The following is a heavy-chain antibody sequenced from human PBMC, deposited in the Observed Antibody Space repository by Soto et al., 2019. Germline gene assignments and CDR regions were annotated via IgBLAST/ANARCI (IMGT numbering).Heavy chain of an antibody. CDR2: ISAYNGNT. D-gene: IGHD3-9*01. CDR3: ARDRYYDILTGYLFEY. Sequence: ASVKVSCKASGYTFTSYGISWVRQAPGQGLEWMGWISAYNGNTNYAQKLQGRVTMTTDTSTSTAYMELRSLRSDDTAVYYCARDRYYDILTGYLFEYWGQGTMVTVSS. J-gene: IGHJ4*03. V-gene: IGHV1-18*01. CDR1: GYTFTSYG.